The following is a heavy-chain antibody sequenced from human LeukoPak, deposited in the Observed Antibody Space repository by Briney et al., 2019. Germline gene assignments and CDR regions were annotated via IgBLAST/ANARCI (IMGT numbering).Heavy chain of an antibody. Sequence: QPGGSLRLSCADSGFTFSTYWMTWVRQAPGKGLEWVAKIKEDGSEKYYVDSVKGRFTISRDNAKNSVYLQMNSLRVEDTAVYYCGRRYGSGNYDQIGDYWGQGTLVTVSS. D-gene: IGHD3-10*01. CDR1: GFTFSTYW. CDR2: IKEDGSEK. J-gene: IGHJ4*02. CDR3: GRRYGSGNYDQIGDY. V-gene: IGHV3-7*01.